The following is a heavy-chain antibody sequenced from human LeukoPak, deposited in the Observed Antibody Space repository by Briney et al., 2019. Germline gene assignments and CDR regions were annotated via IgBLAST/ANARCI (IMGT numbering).Heavy chain of an antibody. Sequence: GGSLRLSCAASGFTFSSYAMTWVRQAPGKGLEWVSAISGSGGSTYYADSVKGRFTISRDNAKNSLYLQMNSLRAEDTAVYYCARGGRGYFQHWGQGTLVTVSS. CDR1: GFTFSSYA. CDR2: ISGSGGST. CDR3: ARGGRGYFQH. J-gene: IGHJ1*01. D-gene: IGHD3-10*01. V-gene: IGHV3-23*01.